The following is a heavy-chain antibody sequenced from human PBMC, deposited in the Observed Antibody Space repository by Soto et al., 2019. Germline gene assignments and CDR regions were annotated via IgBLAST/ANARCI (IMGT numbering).Heavy chain of an antibody. J-gene: IGHJ6*02. Sequence: QVQLVESGGGLVKPGGSLRLSCAASGFTFSDFYMTWIRQAPGKGLEWVSYISSSGSAISYADSVKGRFTISRDNAKTALYLQMNSLRAEDTAVYYCARDGRYYYYYGMDVWGQGTTVTVSS. CDR3: ARDGRYYYYYGMDV. V-gene: IGHV3-11*01. D-gene: IGHD1-1*01. CDR1: GFTFSDFY. CDR2: ISSSGSAI.